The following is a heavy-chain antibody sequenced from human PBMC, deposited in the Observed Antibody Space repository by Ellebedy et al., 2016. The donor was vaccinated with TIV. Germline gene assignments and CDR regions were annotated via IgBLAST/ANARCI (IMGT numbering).Heavy chain of an antibody. CDR3: GTPMVGDFSYYYMDV. CDR2: VNPNSGYT. V-gene: IGHV1-8*01. J-gene: IGHJ6*03. D-gene: IGHD5-18*01. CDR1: GYTFTSYD. Sequence: ASVKVSXXASGYTFTSYDIHWVRQAPGQGLEWMGWVNPNSGYTGYAQMFQGRVTMTRNTSINTAYMELCSLRSDDTAVYYCGTPMVGDFSYYYMDVWGKGTTVTVSS.